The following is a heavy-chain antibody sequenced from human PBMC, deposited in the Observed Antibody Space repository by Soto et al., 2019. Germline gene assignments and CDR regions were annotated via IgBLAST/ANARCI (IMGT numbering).Heavy chain of an antibody. D-gene: IGHD3-3*01. CDR2: IYYSGGT. J-gene: IGHJ4*02. V-gene: IGHV4-59*08. CDR3: ARSFKGDFWDY. CDR1: GGSFSGYY. Sequence: TLSLTCAVYGGSFSGYYWSWIRQPPGKGLEYIGYIYYSGGTNYNPSLMSRLTISIDTSKNQFSLKLNSVTAADTAVYYCARSFKGDFWDYWGQGTLVTVSS.